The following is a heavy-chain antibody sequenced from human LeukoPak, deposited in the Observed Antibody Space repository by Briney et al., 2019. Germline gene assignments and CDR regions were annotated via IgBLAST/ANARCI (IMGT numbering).Heavy chain of an antibody. CDR1: GFTFSSYW. CDR3: ARASMPHYNWFDP. V-gene: IGHV3-74*01. Sequence: GGSLRLSCAASGFTFSSYWMHWVRQAPGKGLVWVSRINTDGSSTTYADSVKGRFTISRDNAKNTLYLQMNSLRAEDTAVYYCARASMPHYNWFDPWGQGTLVTVSS. CDR2: INTDGSST. D-gene: IGHD2-2*01. J-gene: IGHJ5*02.